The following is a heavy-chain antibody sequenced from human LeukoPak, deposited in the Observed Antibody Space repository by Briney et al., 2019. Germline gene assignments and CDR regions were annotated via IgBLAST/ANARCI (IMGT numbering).Heavy chain of an antibody. V-gene: IGHV1-69*05. CDR2: IIPIFGTA. Sequence: SVKVSCKASGGTFSSYAISWVRQAPGQGLEWMGGIIPIFGTANYAQKFQGRVTITTDESTSTAYMELSSLRSEDTAVYYCARDPARVDTAKWSGRAFDIWGQGTMVTVSS. J-gene: IGHJ3*02. D-gene: IGHD5-18*01. CDR1: GGTFSSYA. CDR3: ARDPARVDTAKWSGRAFDI.